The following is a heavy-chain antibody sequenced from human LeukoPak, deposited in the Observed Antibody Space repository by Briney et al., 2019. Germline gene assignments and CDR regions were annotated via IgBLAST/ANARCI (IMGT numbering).Heavy chain of an antibody. CDR1: GYTFTGYY. V-gene: IGHV1-2*02. J-gene: IGHJ5*02. D-gene: IGHD6-13*01. CDR2: INPDSGDT. Sequence: GASVKVSCKASGYTFTGYYIHWVRQAPGQGLEWMGWINPDSGDTYYAQKFQGRVTMTRDTSITTAYMELSRLRFDDTAIYYCARRSRSSSLGGCFDPWGQGTLVTVSS. CDR3: ARRSRSSSLGGCFDP.